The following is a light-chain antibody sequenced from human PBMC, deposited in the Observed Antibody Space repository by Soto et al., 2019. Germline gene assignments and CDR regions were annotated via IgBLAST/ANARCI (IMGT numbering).Light chain of an antibody. CDR2: DVS. J-gene: IGLJ1*01. CDR3: SSYTTSITYV. CDR1: NSDVGGSSY. V-gene: IGLV2-14*03. Sequence: QSVLTQPASVSGSPGQSIAISCTGTNSDVGGSSYVSWYQQHPGMAPKLLIYDVSSRPSGISNRFSGSKSGNTASLTISGLQAEDEADYYCSSYTTSITYVFGTGTRSPS.